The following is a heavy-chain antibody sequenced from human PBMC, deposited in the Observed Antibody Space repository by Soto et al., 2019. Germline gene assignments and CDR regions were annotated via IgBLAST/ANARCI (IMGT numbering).Heavy chain of an antibody. J-gene: IGHJ6*02. D-gene: IGHD3-9*01. CDR1: GGSINTGDYY. CDR3: ARGVDFDVFSPYGMDV. Sequence: KTSETLSLTCTVSGGSINTGDYYWTWLRQPRGKGLEGIGYIYYSGTNYYNPSLKSRVTFSLDTSKNPFSLRLTSVAAADTAVYYCARGVDFDVFSPYGMDVWGQGTMVTVSS. CDR2: IYYSGTN. V-gene: IGHV4-30-4*01.